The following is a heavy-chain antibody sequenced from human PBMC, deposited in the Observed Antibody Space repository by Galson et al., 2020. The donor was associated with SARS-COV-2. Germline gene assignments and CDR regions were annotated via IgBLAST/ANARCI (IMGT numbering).Heavy chain of an antibody. CDR2: IYSGGST. D-gene: IGHD5-18*01. Sequence: GESLKISCAASGFTVSSHYMSWVRQAPGKGLEWVSVIYSGGSTYYADSVKGRFTISRDNSKNTLYLQMNSLRAEDTAVYYCARDWTSDTANWYFDLWGRGTLVTVSS. CDR1: GFTVSSHY. J-gene: IGHJ2*01. CDR3: ARDWTSDTANWYFDL. V-gene: IGHV3-66*01.